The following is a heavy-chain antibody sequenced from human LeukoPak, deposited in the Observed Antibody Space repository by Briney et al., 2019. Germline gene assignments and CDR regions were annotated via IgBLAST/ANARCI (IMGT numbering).Heavy chain of an antibody. CDR2: INHSGSI. Sequence: PSETLSLTCAVFGGSFSGYYWSWIRQPPGKGLEWIGEINHSGSINYNSSLKSRVTISVDTSKNQFSLKLSSVTAADTAVYYCARTTVVTYPVDYWGQGTLVTVSS. V-gene: IGHV4-34*01. CDR3: ARTTVVTYPVDY. J-gene: IGHJ4*02. D-gene: IGHD4-23*01. CDR1: GGSFSGYY.